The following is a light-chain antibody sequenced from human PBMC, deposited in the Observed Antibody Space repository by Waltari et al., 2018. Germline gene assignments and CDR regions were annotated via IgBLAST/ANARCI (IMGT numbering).Light chain of an antibody. Sequence: QSVLTQPPSVSGAPGQRVTISCTGTSPNIGAGLAVHWYHQLPGTAPKLLIYGNSNRPSGVPDRFSGSRSGTSASLAITGLQAEDEADYYCQSHDSSLSALNVVFGGGTKLTVL. V-gene: IGLV1-40*01. J-gene: IGLJ2*01. CDR2: GNS. CDR1: SPNIGAGLA. CDR3: QSHDSSLSALNVV.